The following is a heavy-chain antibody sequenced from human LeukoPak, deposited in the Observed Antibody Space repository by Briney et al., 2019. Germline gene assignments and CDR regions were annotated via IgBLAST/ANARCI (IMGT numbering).Heavy chain of an antibody. J-gene: IGHJ5*02. CDR1: GGSISSYY. V-gene: IGHV4-59*01. Sequence: SETLSLTCTVSGGSISSYYWSWIRQPPGKGLEWIGYIYYSGSTNYNPSLKSRVTISVDTSKNQFSLKLSSVTAADTAVYSCAREDLYCSSTSCYLWFDPWGQGTLVTVSS. D-gene: IGHD2-2*01. CDR3: AREDLYCSSTSCYLWFDP. CDR2: IYYSGST.